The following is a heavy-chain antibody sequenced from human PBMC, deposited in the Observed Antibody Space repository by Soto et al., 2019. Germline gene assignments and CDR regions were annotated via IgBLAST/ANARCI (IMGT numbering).Heavy chain of an antibody. CDR3: AKDLDIVVVPAAPKPALYYFDY. J-gene: IGHJ4*02. CDR1: GFTFSSYA. V-gene: IGHV3-23*01. Sequence: GGSLRLSCAASGFTFSSYAMSWVRQAPGKGLEWVSAISGSGGSTYYADSVKGRFTISRDNSKNTLYLQMNSLRAEDTAVYYCAKDLDIVVVPAAPKPALYYFDYWGQGTLVTVSS. D-gene: IGHD2-2*03. CDR2: ISGSGGST.